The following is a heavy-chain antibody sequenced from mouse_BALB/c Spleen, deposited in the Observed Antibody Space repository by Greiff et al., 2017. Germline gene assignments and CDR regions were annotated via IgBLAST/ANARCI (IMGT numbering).Heavy chain of an antibody. CDR3: ARDLYRYDVAWFAY. CDR2: INSNGGST. D-gene: IGHD2-14*01. J-gene: IGHJ3*01. V-gene: IGHV5-6-3*01. Sequence: EVKVVESGGGLVQPGGSLKLSCAASGFTFSSYGMSWVRQTPDKRLELVATINSNGGSTYYPDSVKGRFTISRDNAKNTLYLQMSSLKSEDTAMYYCARDLYRYDVAWFAYWGQGTLVTVSA. CDR1: GFTFSSYG.